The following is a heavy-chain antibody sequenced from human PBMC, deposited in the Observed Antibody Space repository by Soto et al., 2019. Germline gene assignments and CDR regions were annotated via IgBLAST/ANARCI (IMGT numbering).Heavy chain of an antibody. V-gene: IGHV3-30-3*01. CDR1: GFTFKNYA. D-gene: IGHD3-9*01. CDR2: ISYDGSIE. CDR3: ASGLQDFDSRLPLRY. J-gene: IGHJ4*01. Sequence: QVQLVESGGGVVQPGRSLRLSCAASGFTFKNYAMHWVRQAPGKGLEWVAVISYDGSIEFYADSVKGRFTISRDDFKNTMLLHKGSLRVERTAGYYRASGLQDFDSRLPLRYWGHGTQGTVSS.